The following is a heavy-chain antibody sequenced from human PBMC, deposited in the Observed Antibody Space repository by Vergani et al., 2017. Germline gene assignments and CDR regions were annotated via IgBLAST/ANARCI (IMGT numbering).Heavy chain of an antibody. V-gene: IGHV1-69*06. J-gene: IGHJ4*02. CDR1: GGTFSSYA. Sequence: QVQLVQSGAEVKTPGSSVKVSCTASGGTFSSYAIRWVRQAPGQGLEWMGGIIPIFGTANYAQKFQGRVTLTADKSTSTAYMELSSLRSEDTGVYYCARGWGPGYSSGWYDYWGQGTLVTVSS. D-gene: IGHD6-19*01. CDR2: IIPIFGTA. CDR3: ARGWGPGYSSGWYDY.